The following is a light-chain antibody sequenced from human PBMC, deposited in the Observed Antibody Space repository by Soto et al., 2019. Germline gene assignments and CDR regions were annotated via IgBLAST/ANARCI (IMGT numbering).Light chain of an antibody. V-gene: IGKV3-20*01. CDR1: QSVPGSD. Sequence: EVVLTQSPGTLSMSPGDRATLSCRASQSVPGSDVAWYQQKPGQAPRLLIYDVSSRATGTPERFSGSGSGTDFTPNIGRLEPEDFAVYYCQQYGTSPLTFGGGTKVDIK. CDR3: QQYGTSPLT. CDR2: DVS. J-gene: IGKJ4*01.